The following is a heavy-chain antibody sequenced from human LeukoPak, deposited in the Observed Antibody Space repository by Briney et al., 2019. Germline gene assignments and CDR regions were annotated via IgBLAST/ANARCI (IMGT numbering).Heavy chain of an antibody. J-gene: IGHJ3*02. CDR1: GFIFSSYD. Sequence: GGSLRLSCAASGFIFSSYDMNWVRQAPGKGLEWVSYISSSGGTIYYADSVKGRFTSSRDNAKNSLYLQMNSLRAEDTALYYCARTYYYDSSGLGAFDIWGQGTMVTVSS. CDR2: ISSSGGTI. D-gene: IGHD3-22*01. CDR3: ARTYYYDSSGLGAFDI. V-gene: IGHV3-48*03.